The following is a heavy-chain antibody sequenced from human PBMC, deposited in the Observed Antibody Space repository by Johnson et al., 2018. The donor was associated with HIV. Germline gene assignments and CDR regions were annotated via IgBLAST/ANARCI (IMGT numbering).Heavy chain of an antibody. CDR1: GFTFSSYT. D-gene: IGHD6-6*01. CDR2: ISYDGANK. J-gene: IGHJ3*02. CDR3: AKGEQLVISRKGHDAFDI. V-gene: IGHV3-30-3*01. Sequence: QVQLVESGGGLVQPGRSLRLSCAASGFTFSSYTMHWVRQIPGKGLECVAFISYDGANKDYADSVKGRFTISRDNSKNTLYLQMNSLRVEDTAVYYCAKGEQLVISRKGHDAFDIWGQGTMVTVSS.